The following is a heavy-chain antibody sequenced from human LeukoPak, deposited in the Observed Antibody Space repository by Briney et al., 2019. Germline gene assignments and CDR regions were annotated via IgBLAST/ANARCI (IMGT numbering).Heavy chain of an antibody. J-gene: IGHJ6*02. CDR1: GFTFSSYW. CDR2: IKQDGSEK. D-gene: IGHD6-13*01. Sequence: PGGSLRLSCAASGFTFSSYWMSWVRQAPGKGLEWVANIKQDGSEKYYVDSVKGRFTISRDNAKNSLYLQMNSLRAEDTAVYYCARDRGSSSWYPNYYYYYGMDVWGQGTTVTVSS. V-gene: IGHV3-7*01. CDR3: ARDRGSSSWYPNYYYYYGMDV.